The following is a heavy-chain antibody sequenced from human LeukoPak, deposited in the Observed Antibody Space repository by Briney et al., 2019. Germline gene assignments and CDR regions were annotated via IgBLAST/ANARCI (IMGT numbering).Heavy chain of an antibody. V-gene: IGHV3-30*02. D-gene: IGHD2-15*01. CDR2: IRYDGNNK. CDR1: GFTFSSYG. CDR3: ARGHCSGGSCYGHYFDY. J-gene: IGHJ4*02. Sequence: GGSLRLSCAASGFTFSSYGMHWVRQAPGKGLEWVAFIRYDGNNKYYADSVKGRFTISRDNSKNTLYLQMNSLRAEDTAVYYCARGHCSGGSCYGHYFDYWGQGTLVTVSS.